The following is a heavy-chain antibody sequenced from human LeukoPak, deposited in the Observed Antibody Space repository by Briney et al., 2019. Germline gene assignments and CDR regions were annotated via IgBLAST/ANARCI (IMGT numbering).Heavy chain of an antibody. Sequence: QTLSLTCAISGDSVSTNTAAWNWIRQSPSRGLEWLGRTYYRSKWYTDYAVSVKSRITINPDTSKNQFSLQLNSVTPEDTAVYFCARDGWPAFDYWGQGTLVTVSS. D-gene: IGHD2-15*01. CDR1: GDSVSTNTAA. V-gene: IGHV6-1*01. CDR3: ARDGWPAFDY. J-gene: IGHJ4*02. CDR2: TYYRSKWYT.